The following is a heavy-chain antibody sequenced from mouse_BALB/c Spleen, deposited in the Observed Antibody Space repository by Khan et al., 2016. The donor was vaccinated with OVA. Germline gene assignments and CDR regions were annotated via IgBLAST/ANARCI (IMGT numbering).Heavy chain of an antibody. Sequence: EVELVESGGDLVKPGGSLKLSRAASGFTFSSYGMSWVRQTPDKRLEWVATISSAGDYTYYPDNVKGRFTISRDNAKNTLYLQMSSLKSEDTAMFYCASHLTGSFAYWGQGTLVTVSA. CDR3: ASHLTGSFAY. D-gene: IGHD4-1*01. V-gene: IGHV5-6*01. CDR1: GFTFSSYG. J-gene: IGHJ3*01. CDR2: ISSAGDYT.